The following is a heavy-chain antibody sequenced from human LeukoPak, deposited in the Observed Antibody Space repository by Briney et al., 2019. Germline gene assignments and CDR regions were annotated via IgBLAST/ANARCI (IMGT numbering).Heavy chain of an antibody. Sequence: GGSLRLSCAASGFTFSSYGMHWVRQAPGKGLEWVAVIWYDGSNKYYADSVKGRFTISRDNSKNTLYLQMNSLRAEDTAVYYCAKSNEDIVVVPAAIDAFDIWGQGTMVTVSS. CDR3: AKSNEDIVVVPAAIDAFDI. V-gene: IGHV3-30*02. CDR2: IWYDGSNK. D-gene: IGHD2-2*01. J-gene: IGHJ3*02. CDR1: GFTFSSYG.